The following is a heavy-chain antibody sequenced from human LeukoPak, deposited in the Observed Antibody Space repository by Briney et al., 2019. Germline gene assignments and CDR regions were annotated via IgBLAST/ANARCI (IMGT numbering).Heavy chain of an antibody. CDR3: ARQRAAAGTVLFDY. D-gene: IGHD6-13*01. J-gene: IGHJ4*02. V-gene: IGHV3-7*01. Sequence: PGGSLRLSCAASGFTFSSYWMSWVRQAPGKGLEWVANIKQDGSEKYYVDSVKGRFTISRDNAKNSLYLQMNSLRAEDTAVYYCARQRAAAGTVLFDYWGQRTLVTVSS. CDR1: GFTFSSYW. CDR2: IKQDGSEK.